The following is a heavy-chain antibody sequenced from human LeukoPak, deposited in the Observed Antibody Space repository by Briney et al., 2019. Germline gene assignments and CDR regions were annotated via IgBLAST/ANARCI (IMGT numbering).Heavy chain of an antibody. D-gene: IGHD6-13*01. CDR1: GDSISSYY. V-gene: IGHV4-59*01. J-gene: IGHJ4*02. CDR2: IYHSGST. CDR3: ATGYSSTGYYFDY. Sequence: PSETLSHTYTVSGDSISSYYWSWIRQPPGKGLEWIGYIYHSGSTNYNPSLKSRVTISADTSKDQFSLKLASVTAADTAVYYCATGYSSTGYYFDYWGQGTLVTVSS.